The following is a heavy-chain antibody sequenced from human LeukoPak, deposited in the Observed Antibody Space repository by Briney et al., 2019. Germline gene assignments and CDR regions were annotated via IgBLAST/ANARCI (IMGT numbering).Heavy chain of an antibody. J-gene: IGHJ6*03. V-gene: IGHV4-4*07. D-gene: IGHD3-10*01. CDR2: IYTSGST. CDR1: GGSISSYY. Sequence: PSETLSLTCTVSGGSISSYYWSWIRQPAGKGLEWIGRIYTSGSTNYNPSLKSRVTISVDTSKNQFSLKLSSVTAADTAVYYCARGDMVRGVNHYMDVWGKGTTVTISS. CDR3: ARGDMVRGVNHYMDV.